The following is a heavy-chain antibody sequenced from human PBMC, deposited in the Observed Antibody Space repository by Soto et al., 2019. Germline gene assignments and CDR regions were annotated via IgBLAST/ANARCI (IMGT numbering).Heavy chain of an antibody. CDR1: GGSLISCA. CDR3: ARGSTSFQRYYYGMDV. V-gene: IGHV1-69*01. Sequence: SVKVSCKASGGSLISCAIIWVRQAPGQGLEWMGGIIPIFGTANYAQKFQGRVTITADESTSTAYMEPSSLRSEDTAVYYCARGSTSFQRYYYGMDVWGQGTTVTVSS. CDR2: IIPIFGTA. D-gene: IGHD2-2*01. J-gene: IGHJ6*02.